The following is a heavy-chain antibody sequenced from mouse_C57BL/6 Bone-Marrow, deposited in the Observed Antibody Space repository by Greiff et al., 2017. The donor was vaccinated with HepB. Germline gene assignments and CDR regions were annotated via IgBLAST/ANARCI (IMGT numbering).Heavy chain of an antibody. Sequence: VQLQQSGPGLVQPSQSLSITCTVSGFSLTSYGVHWVRQSPGKGLEWLGVIWRGGSTDYNAAFMSRLSITKDNSKSQVFFKMNSLQADDTAIYYCAKGNYDYGGAMDYWGQGTSVTVSS. CDR1: GFSLTSYG. V-gene: IGHV2-5*01. J-gene: IGHJ4*01. D-gene: IGHD2-4*01. CDR3: AKGNYDYGGAMDY. CDR2: IWRGGST.